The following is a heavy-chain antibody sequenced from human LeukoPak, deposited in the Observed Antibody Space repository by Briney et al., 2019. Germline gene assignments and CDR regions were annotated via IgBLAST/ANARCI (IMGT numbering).Heavy chain of an antibody. CDR1: GGSFSGYY. CDR2: INHSGST. CDR3: ATRFDYYGSGSYGNWFDP. D-gene: IGHD3-10*01. Sequence: SETLSLTCAVYGGSFSGYYWSWIRQPPGKGLEWIGEINHSGSTNYNPSLKSRVTISVDTSKNQFSLKLSSVTAADTAVYYCATRFDYYGSGSYGNWFDPWGQGTLVTVSS. V-gene: IGHV4-34*01. J-gene: IGHJ5*02.